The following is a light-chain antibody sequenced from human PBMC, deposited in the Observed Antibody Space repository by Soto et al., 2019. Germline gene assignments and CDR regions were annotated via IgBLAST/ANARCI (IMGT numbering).Light chain of an antibody. CDR1: QTINNY. J-gene: IGKJ1*01. CDR3: QQSFSTTWT. V-gene: IGKV1-39*01. CDR2: AAY. Sequence: IQVTRSPSSLCATVGDRVTITCRTSQTINNYLNWYQQKPGRPPKLLIYAAYNLQSGVPSRFSGSGSGTDFTLAITSLEPEEFATYYCQQSFSTTWTFGHGTKV.